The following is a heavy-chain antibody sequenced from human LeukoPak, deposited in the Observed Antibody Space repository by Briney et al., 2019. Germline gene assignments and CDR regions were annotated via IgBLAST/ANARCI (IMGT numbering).Heavy chain of an antibody. Sequence: GGSLRLSCVASGFTVDTYWMSWVRQAPGKELEWVSTFTGGDGSAYYADSVKGRFTISRDNSKNTLYLQMNSLRAEDTALYYCAKEGFDYWGQGTLVTVSS. CDR2: FTGGDGSA. V-gene: IGHV3-23*01. J-gene: IGHJ4*02. CDR1: GFTVDTYW. CDR3: AKEGFDY.